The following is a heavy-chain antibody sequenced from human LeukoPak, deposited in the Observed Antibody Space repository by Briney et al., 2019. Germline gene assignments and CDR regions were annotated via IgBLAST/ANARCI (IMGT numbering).Heavy chain of an antibody. J-gene: IGHJ4*02. D-gene: IGHD1-26*01. V-gene: IGHV3-33*01. CDR3: ARGREIDYFDY. CDR1: GFTFSSYG. Sequence: WGSLRLSCAASGFTFSSYGMHWVRQAPGKGLEWVAVIWYDGSNKYYADSVKGRFTISRDNSKNTLYLQMNSLRAEDTAVYYCARGREIDYFDYWGQGTLVTVSS. CDR2: IWYDGSNK.